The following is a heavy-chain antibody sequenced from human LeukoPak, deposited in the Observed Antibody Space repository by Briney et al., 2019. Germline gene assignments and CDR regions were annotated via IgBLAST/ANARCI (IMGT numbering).Heavy chain of an antibody. D-gene: IGHD6-13*01. J-gene: IGHJ4*02. V-gene: IGHV3-9*01. CDR1: GFSFGYYA. CDR2: ISWNSASV. CDR3: AKDYGYSSSWYDY. Sequence: PGGSLRLSCAASGFSFGYYAMSWVRQAPGKGLEWVSTISWNSASVGYVDSVKGRFTISRDNAKKTLYLQMNSLRPEDTALYYCAKDYGYSSSWYDYWGQGTLVTVSS.